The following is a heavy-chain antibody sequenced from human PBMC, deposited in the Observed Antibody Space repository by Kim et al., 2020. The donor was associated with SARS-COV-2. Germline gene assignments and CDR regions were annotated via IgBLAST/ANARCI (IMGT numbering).Heavy chain of an antibody. Sequence: YGDSVKGRITSSRDNARNSVFLQMNGLRAEDTAVYYCARDVSGSGSYYPDSWGQGTLVIVSS. CDR3: ARDVSGSGSYYPDS. D-gene: IGHD3-10*01. J-gene: IGHJ4*02. V-gene: IGHV3-7*01.